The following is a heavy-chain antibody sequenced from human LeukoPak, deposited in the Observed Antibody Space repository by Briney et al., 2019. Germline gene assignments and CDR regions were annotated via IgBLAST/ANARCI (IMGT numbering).Heavy chain of an antibody. CDR2: IPYDGSNK. V-gene: IGHV3-30*18. CDR1: GFTFSSYG. Sequence: GGSLRLSCAASGFTFSSYGMHWVRQAPGKGLEWVAVIPYDGSNKYYADSVKGRFTISRDNSKNTLYLQMNSLRAEDTALYYCAKDLTSCPDYWGQGTLVTVSS. D-gene: IGHD2-2*01. J-gene: IGHJ4*02. CDR3: AKDLTSCPDY.